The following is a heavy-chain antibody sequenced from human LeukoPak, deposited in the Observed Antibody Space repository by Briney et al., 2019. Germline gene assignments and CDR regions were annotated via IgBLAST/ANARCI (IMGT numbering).Heavy chain of an antibody. CDR2: IYHTGSA. J-gene: IGHJ4*02. CDR1: GGPMNNYY. D-gene: IGHD3-22*01. V-gene: IGHV4-59*01. CDR3: ARGRGDSKGTSFDF. Sequence: SETLSLTCTVSGGPMNNYYWSWIRQPPGKGLEWVGYIYHTGSATYKPSLKSRVTLSLDTSKNQFSLRLNSVTAADTAVYYCARGRGDSKGTSFDFWGQGTLVTVSS.